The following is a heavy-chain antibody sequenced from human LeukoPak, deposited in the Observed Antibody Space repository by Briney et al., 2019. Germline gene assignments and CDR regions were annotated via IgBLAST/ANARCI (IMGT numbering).Heavy chain of an antibody. V-gene: IGHV4-4*07. J-gene: IGHJ4*02. Sequence: SETLSLTCTVSGGSINSYYWSWIRQPAGKGLEWIGRIYTSGSTNYNPSLKSRVTMSVDTSKNQFSLKLSSVTAADTAVYYCARVAATGGVVFDYWGQGTLVTVSS. CDR2: IYTSGST. CDR1: GGSINSYY. CDR3: ARVAATGGVVFDY. D-gene: IGHD2-15*01.